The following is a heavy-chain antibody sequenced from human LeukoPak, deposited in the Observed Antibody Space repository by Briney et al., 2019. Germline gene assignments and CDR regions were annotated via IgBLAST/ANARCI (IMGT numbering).Heavy chain of an antibody. CDR2: ISYDGSNK. CDR1: GFTFSSYG. D-gene: IGHD4-17*01. V-gene: IGHV3-30*18. CDR3: AKVRWLQPDAFDI. J-gene: IGHJ3*02. Sequence: GGSLRLSCAASGFTFSSYGMHWVRQAPGKGLEWVAVISYDGSNKYYADSVKGRFTISRDNSKNTLYLQMNSLRAEDTAVYYCAKVRWLQPDAFDIWGQGTMVTVSS.